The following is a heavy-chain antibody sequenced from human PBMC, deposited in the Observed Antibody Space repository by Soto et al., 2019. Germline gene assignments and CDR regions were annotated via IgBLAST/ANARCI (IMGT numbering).Heavy chain of an antibody. Sequence: QLQLQESGPGLVKPSETLSLTCTVSGGSISSSSYYWGWIRQPPGKGLEWIGSIYYSGSTYYNPSLKSRVPISVDTSKNQFSLKLSSVTAADTAVYYCASWGRAYGPHGGYWGQGTLVTVSS. D-gene: IGHD3-16*01. J-gene: IGHJ4*02. CDR2: IYYSGST. V-gene: IGHV4-39*01. CDR3: ASWGRAYGPHGGY. CDR1: GGSISSSSYY.